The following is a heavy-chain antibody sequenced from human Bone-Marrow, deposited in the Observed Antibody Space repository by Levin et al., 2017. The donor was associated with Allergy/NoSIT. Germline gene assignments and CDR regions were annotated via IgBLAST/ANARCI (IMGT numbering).Heavy chain of an antibody. J-gene: IGHJ4*02. V-gene: IGHV1-24*01. CDR1: GYTLTELA. CDR3: TTGVTNGYFEY. Sequence: ASVKVSCKVSGYTLTELAMHWVRQGPGKGLEWMAGLEPDVGERFYTQKFQGRVTMTEDTASDTAYMTLTSLKSDDTAVYYCTTGVTNGYFEYWGQGSLVTVSS. D-gene: IGHD2-8*01. CDR2: LEPDVGER.